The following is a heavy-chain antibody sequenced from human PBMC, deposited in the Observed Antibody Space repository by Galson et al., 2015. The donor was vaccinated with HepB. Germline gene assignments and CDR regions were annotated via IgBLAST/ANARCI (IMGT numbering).Heavy chain of an antibody. Sequence: SLRLSCAASGFTFSSYAMHWVRQAPGKGLEWVAVISYDGSNKYYADSVKGRFTISRDNSKNTLYLQMNSLRAEDTAVYYCARDQKYPWYFDYWGQGTLVTVSS. CDR1: GFTFSSYA. CDR3: ARDQKYPWYFDY. D-gene: IGHD2-2*02. V-gene: IGHV3-30-3*01. CDR2: ISYDGSNK. J-gene: IGHJ4*02.